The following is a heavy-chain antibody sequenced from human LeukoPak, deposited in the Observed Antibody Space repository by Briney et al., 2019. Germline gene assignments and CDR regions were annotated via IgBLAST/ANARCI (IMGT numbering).Heavy chain of an antibody. CDR2: ISYDGSDK. J-gene: IGHJ4*02. CDR3: AKGSYYFDY. V-gene: IGHV3-30*18. Sequence: GGSLRLSCAASGFTFSTYDMHWVRQAPGKGLEWVTLISYDGSDKYYADSVKGRFTISGDNSKNTLYLQMNSLRAEDTAVYYCAKGSYYFDYWGQGTLVAVSS. CDR1: GFTFSTYD.